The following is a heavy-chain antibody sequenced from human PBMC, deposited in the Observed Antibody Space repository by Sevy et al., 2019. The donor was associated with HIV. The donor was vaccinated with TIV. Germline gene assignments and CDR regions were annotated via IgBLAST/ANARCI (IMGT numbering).Heavy chain of an antibody. CDR3: ARAQQVTMLVVIGGLYFDF. V-gene: IGHV3-7*01. CDR1: GFTFSSYW. Sequence: GGSLRLSCAASGFTFSSYWMTWVRQAPGNGLEWVANIKQDMSEKYYADSVKGRFTISRDNARNSLYLQMESLRAEDTAVYYCARAQQVTMLVVIGGLYFDFWGQGTLVTVSS. CDR2: IKQDMSEK. J-gene: IGHJ4*02. D-gene: IGHD3-22*01.